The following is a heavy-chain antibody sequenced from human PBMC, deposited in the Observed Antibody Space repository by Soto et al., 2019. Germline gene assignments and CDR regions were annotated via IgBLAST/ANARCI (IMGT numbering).Heavy chain of an antibody. Sequence: SETLSLTCTVSGGSISSDGYYCSWIRQHPGKGLEWIGYIYYSGSTYYNPSLKSRVTISVDTSKNQFSLKLSSVTAADTAVYYCARVFGFGGMDVWGQGTTVT. V-gene: IGHV4-31*03. J-gene: IGHJ6*02. CDR1: GGSISSDGYY. D-gene: IGHD3-10*01. CDR2: IYYSGST. CDR3: ARVFGFGGMDV.